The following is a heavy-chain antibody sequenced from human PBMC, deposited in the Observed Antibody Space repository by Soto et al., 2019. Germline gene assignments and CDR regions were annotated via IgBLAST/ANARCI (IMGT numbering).Heavy chain of an antibody. D-gene: IGHD6-6*01. CDR3: ARISSSHLDV. V-gene: IGHV4-4*02. J-gene: IGHJ6*02. CDR2: IYPSGSS. Sequence: QVQLQESGPGLVKPSGTLSLTCGVSGGSISSTDWWRWVRHPPGKGLEWIGEIYPSGSSNYNPSLKSRATISVDTSKNQFSLRLTSVTAADAAVYYCARISSSHLDVWGQGTTVTVSS. CDR1: GGSISSTDW.